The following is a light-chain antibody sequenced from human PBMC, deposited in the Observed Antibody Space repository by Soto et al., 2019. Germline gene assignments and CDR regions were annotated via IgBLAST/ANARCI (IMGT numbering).Light chain of an antibody. CDR3: QQYGLSPRT. CDR2: ASS. V-gene: IGKV3-20*01. J-gene: IGKJ1*01. Sequence: EIVLTQSPGPRSLSPGEIATLSCRTSQSVSSSYLAWYQQKPGQAPRLFIYASSIRDTGIPDRFSGSGSETDFTLTISRLEPEDFAVYYCQQYGLSPRTCGRGTKVEIK. CDR1: QSVSSSY.